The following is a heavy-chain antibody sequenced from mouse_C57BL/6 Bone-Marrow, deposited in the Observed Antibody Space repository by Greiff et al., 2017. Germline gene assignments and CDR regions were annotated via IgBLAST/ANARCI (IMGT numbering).Heavy chain of an antibody. D-gene: IGHD2-5*01. CDR1: GYTFTSYT. Sequence: QVQLQQSGAELARPGASVKMSCKASGYTFTSYTMHWVKPRPGQGLEWIGYINPSSGYTKYNQKFKDKATLTADKSSSTAYMQLSSLTSEDSAVYYCAREAYYSNYAFAYWGQGTLVTVSA. CDR3: AREAYYSNYAFAY. CDR2: INPSSGYT. V-gene: IGHV1-4*01. J-gene: IGHJ3*01.